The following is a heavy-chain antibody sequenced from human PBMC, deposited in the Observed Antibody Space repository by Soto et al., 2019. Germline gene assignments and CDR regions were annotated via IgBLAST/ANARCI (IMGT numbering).Heavy chain of an antibody. CDR1: GGYISGGYYY. D-gene: IGHD1-26*01. V-gene: IGHV4-39*01. CDR2: MYYSGST. Sequence: KASETLSLTCAVSGGYISGGYYYWGWIRQPPGKGLEWIVHMYYSGSTYYNPSLKSRVTISIDTPKNQFSLRLKSVTAADTAVYYCARRIDGYFDSWGQGTQVTVSS. CDR3: ARRIDGYFDS. J-gene: IGHJ4*02.